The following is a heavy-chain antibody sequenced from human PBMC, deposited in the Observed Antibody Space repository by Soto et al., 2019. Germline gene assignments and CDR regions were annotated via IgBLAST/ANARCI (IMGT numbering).Heavy chain of an antibody. Sequence: QVQLVQSGAEVKKPGASVKVSCKASGYTFTSYGISWVRQAPGQGLEWMGWISAYNGNTNYAQKLQGRVTMTTDTSTSTAYMELRSLRSDDTAVYYCARVHCSGGSCYSKPLYYYYYGMDVWGQGTTVTVSS. V-gene: IGHV1-18*01. CDR2: ISAYNGNT. J-gene: IGHJ6*02. D-gene: IGHD2-15*01. CDR3: ARVHCSGGSCYSKPLYYYYYGMDV. CDR1: GYTFTSYG.